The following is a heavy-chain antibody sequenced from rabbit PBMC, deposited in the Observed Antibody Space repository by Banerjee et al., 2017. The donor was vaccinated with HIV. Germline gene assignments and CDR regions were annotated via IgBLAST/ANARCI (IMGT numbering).Heavy chain of an antibody. D-gene: IGHD4-1*01. CDR3: ARDLAGVIGWNFNF. CDR1: GFSFSKSYY. V-gene: IGHV1S45*01. J-gene: IGHJ4*01. CDR2: IYTGSSPVT. Sequence: QEQLVESGGGLVQPEGSLTLTCTASGFSFSKSYYMCWVRQAPGKGLEWIACIYTGSSPVTYYASWAKGRFTISKTSSTTVTLQMTSLTAADTATYFCARDLAGVIGWNFNFWGPGTLVTVS.